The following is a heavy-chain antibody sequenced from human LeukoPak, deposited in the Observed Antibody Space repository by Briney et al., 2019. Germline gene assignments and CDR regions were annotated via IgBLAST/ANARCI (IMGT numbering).Heavy chain of an antibody. CDR3: ASGGYCSSTSCYGLDAFDI. Sequence: SETLPLTCTVSGGSISSYYWRWIRQPAGKGLEWIGRIYTSGSTNYNHSLKSRVPMSVDTSKNQFSLKLSSVTAADTAVYYCASGGYCSSTSCYGLDAFDIWGQGTMVTVSS. V-gene: IGHV4-4*07. D-gene: IGHD2-2*01. CDR1: GGSISSYY. CDR2: IYTSGST. J-gene: IGHJ3*02.